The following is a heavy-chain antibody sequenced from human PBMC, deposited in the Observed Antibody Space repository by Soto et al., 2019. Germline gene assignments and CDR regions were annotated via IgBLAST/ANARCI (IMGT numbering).Heavy chain of an antibody. V-gene: IGHV4-59*01. J-gene: IGHJ4*02. CDR1: GGSISSYY. CDR2: ISYSGST. D-gene: IGHD2-2*01. CDR3: ARGSTSCYGRCFDY. Sequence: QVQLQESGPGLVKPSETLSLTCTVSGGSISSYYWSWIRQPPGKGLEWIGYISYSGSTNYNPSLKSRVTISVDTSKNRFSLNLSSVTAADTAVYYCARGSTSCYGRCFDYWGQGTLVTVSS.